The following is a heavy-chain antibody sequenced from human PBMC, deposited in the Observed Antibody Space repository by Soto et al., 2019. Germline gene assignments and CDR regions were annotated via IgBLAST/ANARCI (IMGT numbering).Heavy chain of an antibody. CDR3: ARDRYGYDEIVDY. CDR2: ISTTSTYT. Sequence: QVQLVESGGGLVKPGGSLRLSCEASGFSFSDYYMSWIRQAPGKGLQWVSYISTTSTYTNYADSVKGRFTISRDNAKKSLYLQMNSLRDEDTAIYYCARDRYGYDEIVDYWGQGTLVTVPS. D-gene: IGHD5-12*01. J-gene: IGHJ4*02. CDR1: GFSFSDYY. V-gene: IGHV3-11*05.